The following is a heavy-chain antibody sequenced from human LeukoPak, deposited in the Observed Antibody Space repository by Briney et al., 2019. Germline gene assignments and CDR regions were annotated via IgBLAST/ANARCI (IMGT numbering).Heavy chain of an antibody. J-gene: IGHJ4*02. CDR2: ISGSGDNT. D-gene: IGHD1-1*01. CDR3: AKETLNDPSHHFDY. CDR1: GFTFSSYA. Sequence: GGSLRLSCAASGFTFSSYAMNWVRQAPGKGLEWISSISGSGDNTYYADSVKGRFTISRDNSKNTLYLQMNSLRAEDTAVYYCAKETLNDPSHHFDYWGQGTLVTVSS. V-gene: IGHV3-23*01.